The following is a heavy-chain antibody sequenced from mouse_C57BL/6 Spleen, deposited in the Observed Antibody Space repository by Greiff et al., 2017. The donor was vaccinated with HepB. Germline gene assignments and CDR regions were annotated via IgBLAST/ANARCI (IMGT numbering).Heavy chain of an antibody. V-gene: IGHV5-4*01. J-gene: IGHJ1*03. CDR1: GFTFSSYA. Sequence: EVKLVESGGGLVKPGGSLKLSCAASGFTFSSYAMSWVRQTPEKRLEWVATISDGGSYTYYPDNVKGRFTISRDNAKNNLYLQMSHLKSEDTAMYYCARDRRYFDVWGTGITVTVSS. CDR2: ISDGGSYT. CDR3: ARDRRYFDV.